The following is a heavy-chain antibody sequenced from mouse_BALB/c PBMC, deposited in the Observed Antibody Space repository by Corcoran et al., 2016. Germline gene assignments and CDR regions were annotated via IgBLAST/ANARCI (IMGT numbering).Heavy chain of an antibody. D-gene: IGHD1-1*01. CDR1: GFNIKDTY. Sequence: EVQLQQSGAELVKPGASVKLSCTASGFNIKDTYMHWVKQRPEQGLEWIGRIDPANGNTKYDPKFQGKATITADTSSNTAYLQLSSLTSEDTAVNYCARDYGSTPYFDYWGQGTTLTVSS. V-gene: IGHV14-3*02. CDR2: IDPANGNT. CDR3: ARDYGSTPYFDY. J-gene: IGHJ2*01.